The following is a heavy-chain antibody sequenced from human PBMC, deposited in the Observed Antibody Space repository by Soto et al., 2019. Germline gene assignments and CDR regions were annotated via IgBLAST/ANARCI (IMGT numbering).Heavy chain of an antibody. CDR2: VYHTGAT. J-gene: IGHJ4*02. V-gene: IGHV4-59*01. Sequence: SETLSLTCTVSGASISSSYWSWIRQSPERGLEWIAYVYHTGATNYNPSLKSRVTISLDTSKGQFSLNLTSLTTADTAVYFCARGGNRYSNVASGVGGFDYWGQGSLVTVS. CDR1: GASISSSY. D-gene: IGHD5-12*01. CDR3: ARGGNRYSNVASGVGGFDY.